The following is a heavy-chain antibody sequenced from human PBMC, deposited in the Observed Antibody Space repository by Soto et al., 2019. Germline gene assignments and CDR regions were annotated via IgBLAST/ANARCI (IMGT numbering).Heavy chain of an antibody. CDR3: GRGTTLGYCSGGSCYGAGGLDY. Sequence: QVQLVQSGAEVKKPGSSVKVSCKASGGTFSSYAISWVRQAPGQGLEWMGGIFPILGTANYAQKFQGRVTMTEDEPTGAANMELSTPSTEDTAVYNCGRGTTLGYCSGGSCYGAGGLDYWGQGTLVTVSS. CDR2: IFPILGTA. J-gene: IGHJ4*02. CDR1: GGTFSSYA. D-gene: IGHD2-15*01. V-gene: IGHV1-69*12.